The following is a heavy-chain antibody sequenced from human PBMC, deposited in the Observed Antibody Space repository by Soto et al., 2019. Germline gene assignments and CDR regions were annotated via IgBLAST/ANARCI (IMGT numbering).Heavy chain of an antibody. D-gene: IGHD3-10*01. CDR3: ARDGSGSYLPYYYYGMDV. CDR1: GYTFTGYY. V-gene: IGHV1-2*04. Sequence: ASVKVSCKASGYTFTGYYMHWVRRAPGQGLEWMGWINPNSGGTNYAQKLQGWVTMTRDTSISTAYMELSRLRSDDTAVYYCARDGSGSYLPYYYYGMDVWGQGTTVTVSS. J-gene: IGHJ6*02. CDR2: INPNSGGT.